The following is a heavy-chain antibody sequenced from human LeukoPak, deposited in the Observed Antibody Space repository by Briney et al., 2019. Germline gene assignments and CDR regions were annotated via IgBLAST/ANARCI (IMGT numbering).Heavy chain of an antibody. CDR1: GFTFITFW. V-gene: IGHV3-74*03. J-gene: IGHJ6*02. Sequence: GGSLRLSCAASGFTFITFWMHWVRQAPGKGLVWVSGINSDGSSTTYADSVKGRFTISRDNAKNTLYLQMNNLRAEDTAVYYCARGRYYGMDVWGQGTTVTVSS. CDR3: ARGRYYGMDV. CDR2: INSDGSST.